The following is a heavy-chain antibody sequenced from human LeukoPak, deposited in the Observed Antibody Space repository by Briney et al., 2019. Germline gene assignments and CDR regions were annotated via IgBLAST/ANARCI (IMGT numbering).Heavy chain of an antibody. V-gene: IGHV3-9*01. Sequence: GRSLRLSRAASGFTFDDYAMHWVRQAPGKGLEWVSGISWNSGSIGYADSVKGRFTISRDNAKNSLYLQMNSLRAEDTAVYYCARHIDYWGQGTLVTVSS. CDR1: GFTFDDYA. CDR2: ISWNSGSI. CDR3: ARHIDY. J-gene: IGHJ4*02.